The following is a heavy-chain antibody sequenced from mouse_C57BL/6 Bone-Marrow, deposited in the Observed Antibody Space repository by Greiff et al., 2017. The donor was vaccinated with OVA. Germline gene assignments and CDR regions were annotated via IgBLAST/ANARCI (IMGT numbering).Heavy chain of an antibody. J-gene: IGHJ4*01. CDR2: ISSGGSYT. V-gene: IGHV5-6*02. CDR3: ARPPYDYDVLYYYAMDY. D-gene: IGHD2-4*01. CDR1: GFTFSSYG. Sequence: EVKLVESGGDLVKPGGSLKLSCAASGFTFSSYGMSWVRQTPDKRLEWVATISSGGSYTYYPDSVKGRFTISRDNAKNTLYLQMSSLKSEDTAMYYCARPPYDYDVLYYYAMDYWGQGTSVTVSS.